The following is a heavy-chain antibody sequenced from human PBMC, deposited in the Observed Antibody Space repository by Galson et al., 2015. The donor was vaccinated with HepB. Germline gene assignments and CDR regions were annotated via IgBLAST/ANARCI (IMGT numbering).Heavy chain of an antibody. Sequence: SLRLSCAASGFTFSTYAMRWVRQPPGKGLEWVPSISGDGSYTYYADSVKGRFSISRDNSKNTLCLQMNSLRGEDTAVYYCSKARGDDSGTFHIWGQGTVVTVSS. V-gene: IGHV3-23*01. CDR2: ISGDGSYT. D-gene: IGHD3-10*01. CDR1: GFTFSTYA. J-gene: IGHJ3*02. CDR3: SKARGDDSGTFHI.